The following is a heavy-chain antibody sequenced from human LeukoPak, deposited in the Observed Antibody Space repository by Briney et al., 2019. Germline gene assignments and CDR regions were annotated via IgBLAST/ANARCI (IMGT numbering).Heavy chain of an antibody. D-gene: IGHD3-22*01. CDR2: MNPNSGNT. Sequence: ASVKVSCKASGYTFTSYDINWVRQATGQGLEWVGWMNPNSGNTGYAEKFQGRVTMTRNSSISTAYMELSSLRSEDTAVYYCARDYYDSSGYYKGAIDYWGQGTLVTVSS. V-gene: IGHV1-8*01. J-gene: IGHJ4*02. CDR3: ARDYYDSSGYYKGAIDY. CDR1: GYTFTSYD.